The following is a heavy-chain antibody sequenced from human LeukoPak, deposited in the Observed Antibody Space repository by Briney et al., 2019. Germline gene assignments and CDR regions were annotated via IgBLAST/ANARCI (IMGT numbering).Heavy chain of an antibody. V-gene: IGHV1-24*01. Sequence: GASVKVFCKVSGYTLTELAMHWVRQAPGKGLEWMGGFNAEDGETIYSQKFQGRVTMTEDTSTNTAYMELSSLRSEDTAVYYCATSPRPGWLLYRSIAYWGQGTLVTGSS. D-gene: IGHD3-9*01. CDR2: FNAEDGET. CDR3: ATSPRPGWLLYRSIAY. CDR1: GYTLTELA. J-gene: IGHJ4*02.